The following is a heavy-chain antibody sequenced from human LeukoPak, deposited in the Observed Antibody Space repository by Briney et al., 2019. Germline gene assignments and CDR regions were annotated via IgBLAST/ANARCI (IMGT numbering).Heavy chain of an antibody. CDR3: AKNPSQGGSGSYYNEEGSDY. V-gene: IGHV3-23*01. CDR1: GFTFSSYA. D-gene: IGHD3-10*01. J-gene: IGHJ4*02. Sequence: GGSLRLSCAASGFTFSSYAMSWVRQAPGKGLEWVSAISGSGGSTYYADSVKGRFTISRDNSKNTLYLQMNSLRAEDTAVYYCAKNPSQGGSGSYYNEEGSDYWGQGTLVTVSS. CDR2: ISGSGGST.